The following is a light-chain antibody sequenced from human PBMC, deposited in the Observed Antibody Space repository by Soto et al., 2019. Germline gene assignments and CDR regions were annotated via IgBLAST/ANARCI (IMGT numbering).Light chain of an antibody. V-gene: IGLV2-14*01. CDR3: SSYTDVVTLEV. CDR2: EVS. CDR1: SADFGGQNY. Sequence: QSALTQPASVSGSLGQSITISCTGTSADFGGQNYLSWYQQHPGRAPKLILYEVSKRPSGVSNRCSGSKSGNTASLTISGLQAEDVADYYCSSYTDVVTLEVFGPGTKVTVL. J-gene: IGLJ1*01.